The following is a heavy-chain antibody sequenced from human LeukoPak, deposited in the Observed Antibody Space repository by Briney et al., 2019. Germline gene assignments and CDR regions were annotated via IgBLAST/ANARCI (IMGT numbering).Heavy chain of an antibody. CDR3: ARGERLRFYASEYGMDV. D-gene: IGHD3-3*01. J-gene: IGHJ6*02. Sequence: ASVKVSCKASGYTFTGYYMHWVRQAPGQGLEWMGWINPNSGGTNYAQKFQGRVTMTRDTSISTAYMELSRLRSDDTAVYYCARGERLRFYASEYGMDVWGQGTTVTVSS. V-gene: IGHV1-2*02. CDR1: GYTFTGYY. CDR2: INPNSGGT.